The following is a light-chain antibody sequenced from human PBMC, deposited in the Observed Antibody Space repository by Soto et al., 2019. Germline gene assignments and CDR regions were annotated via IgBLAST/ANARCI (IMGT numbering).Light chain of an antibody. CDR1: SSDVGGYNY. V-gene: IGLV2-14*01. Sequence: QSALTQPACVSGSPGQSITISCTGTSSDVGGYNYVSWYQQHPGKAPKLMIYEVRNRPSGVSHRFSGSKSANTASLTISGLQAEDEADYYCSSYTSSSPYVLGTGTKVTVL. J-gene: IGLJ1*01. CDR2: EVR. CDR3: SSYTSSSPYV.